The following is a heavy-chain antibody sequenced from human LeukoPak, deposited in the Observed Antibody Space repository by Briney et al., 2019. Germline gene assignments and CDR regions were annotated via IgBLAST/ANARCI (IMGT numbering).Heavy chain of an antibody. CDR3: ARYSSSWPPTPLDY. D-gene: IGHD6-13*01. CDR1: GFTVSSNY. V-gene: IGHV3-48*04. CDR2: ISSSSSTI. Sequence: GGSLRLSCAASGFTVSSNYMSWVRQAPGKGLEWVSYISSSSSTIYYADSVKGRFTISRDNAKNSLYLQMNSLRAEDTAVYYCARYSSSWPPTPLDYWGQGTLVTVSS. J-gene: IGHJ4*02.